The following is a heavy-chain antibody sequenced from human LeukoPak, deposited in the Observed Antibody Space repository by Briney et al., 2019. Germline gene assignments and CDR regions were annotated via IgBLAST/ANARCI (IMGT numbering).Heavy chain of an antibody. CDR1: GFTFSSYS. CDR2: ISSSSSYI. D-gene: IGHD4-17*01. Sequence: GGSLRLSCAASGFTFSSYSMNWVRQAPGKGLEWVSSISSSSSYIYYADSVKGRFTISRDNAKNSLYPQMNSLRAEDTAVYYCARDWTTVTTSWFDPWGQGTLVTVSS. J-gene: IGHJ5*02. CDR3: ARDWTTVTTSWFDP. V-gene: IGHV3-21*01.